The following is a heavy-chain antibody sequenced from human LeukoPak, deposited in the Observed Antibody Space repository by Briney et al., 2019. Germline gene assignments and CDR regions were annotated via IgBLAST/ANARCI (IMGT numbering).Heavy chain of an antibody. Sequence: GSSVKVSCKASGYTFTGYYMHWVRQAPGQGLEWMGWINPNSGGTNYAQKFQGRVTMTRDTSISTAYMELSRLRTDDTAVYYCASPAPGTRDAFDIWGQGTMVTVSS. CDR2: INPNSGGT. V-gene: IGHV1-2*02. CDR3: ASPAPGTRDAFDI. D-gene: IGHD1-14*01. J-gene: IGHJ3*02. CDR1: GYTFTGYY.